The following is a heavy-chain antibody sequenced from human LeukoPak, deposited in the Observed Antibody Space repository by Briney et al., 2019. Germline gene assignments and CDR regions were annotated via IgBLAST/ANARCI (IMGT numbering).Heavy chain of an antibody. Sequence: SETLSLTCTVSGGSVNTNAYFWNWLRQSAGKGLEWSGRIYRSGTTEYNPSLHSRVTMSLDTSKNPPSLKLRSPPASDTAISYRARYREAYDHPPPALDLWGQGTTVTVSS. CDR2: IYRSGTT. J-gene: IGHJ3*01. V-gene: IGHV4-61*02. D-gene: IGHD5-24*01. CDR1: GGSVNTNAYF. CDR3: ARYREAYDHPPPALDL.